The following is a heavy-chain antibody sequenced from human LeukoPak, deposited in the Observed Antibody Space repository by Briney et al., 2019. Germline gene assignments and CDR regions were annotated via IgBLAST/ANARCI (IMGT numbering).Heavy chain of an antibody. CDR3: ARWQQLDTFDY. Sequence: SETLSLTCTVSGGSISRYYWSWIRQPPGKGLEWIGYIYYSGSTNYNPSLKSRVSISVDTSKNQFSLKLSSVNAADTAVYYCARWQQLDTFDYWGQGTLVTVSS. J-gene: IGHJ4*02. CDR2: IYYSGST. CDR1: GGSISRYY. V-gene: IGHV4-59*08. D-gene: IGHD6-13*01.